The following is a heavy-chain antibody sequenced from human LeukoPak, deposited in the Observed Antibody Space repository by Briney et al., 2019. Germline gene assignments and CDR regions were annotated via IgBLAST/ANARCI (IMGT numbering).Heavy chain of an antibody. CDR2: IIPIFGTA. CDR3: ATLKRTGTPYYFDY. Sequence: SSVKVSCKASGGTFSSYAISWVRQAPGQGLEWMGRIIPIFGTANYAQKFHGRVTITTDESTSTAYMELSSLRSEDTAVYYCATLKRTGTPYYFDYWGQGTLVTVSS. D-gene: IGHD1-1*01. J-gene: IGHJ4*02. CDR1: GGTFSSYA. V-gene: IGHV1-69*05.